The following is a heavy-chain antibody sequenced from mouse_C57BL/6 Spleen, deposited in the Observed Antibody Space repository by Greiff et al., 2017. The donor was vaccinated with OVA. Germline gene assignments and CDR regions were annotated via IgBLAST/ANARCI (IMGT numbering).Heavy chain of an antibody. CDR3: ARDYYSIFDY. J-gene: IGHJ2*01. Sequence: EVMLVESEGGLVQPGSSMKLSCTASGFTFSDYYMAWVRQVPEKGLEWVANINYDGSSTYYLDSLKSRFIISRDNAKNILYLQMSSLKSEDTATYYCARDYYSIFDYWGKGTTLTVSS. CDR2: INYDGSST. V-gene: IGHV5-16*01. D-gene: IGHD2-5*01. CDR1: GFTFSDYY.